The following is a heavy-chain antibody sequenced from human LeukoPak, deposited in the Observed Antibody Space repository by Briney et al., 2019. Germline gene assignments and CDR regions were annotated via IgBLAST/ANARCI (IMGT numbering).Heavy chain of an antibody. CDR2: IYYSGST. D-gene: IGHD3-22*01. CDR1: DGSIRSGGYY. Sequence: SETLSLTCTVSDGSIRSGGYYWSWIRQPPGKGLEWIGYIYYSGSTNYNPSLKSRVTISVDTSKNQFSLKLSSVTAADTAVYYCARWYYYDSSGSYAFDIWGQGTMVTVSS. CDR3: ARWYYYDSSGSYAFDI. V-gene: IGHV4-61*08. J-gene: IGHJ3*02.